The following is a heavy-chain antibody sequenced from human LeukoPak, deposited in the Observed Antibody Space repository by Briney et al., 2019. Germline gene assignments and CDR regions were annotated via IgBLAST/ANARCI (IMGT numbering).Heavy chain of an antibody. D-gene: IGHD6-6*01. CDR2: IYYSGST. V-gene: IGHV4-59*01. J-gene: IGHJ6*02. CDR3: ARVAARYVGMDV. CDR1: AGSINNYY. Sequence: PSETLSLTYTVSAGSINNYYWSWIRQPPGKGLEWIGYIYYSGSTNYNPSLKSRVTIPVDTSKKQVSLNLSSVTAADTAVYCCARVAARYVGMDVWGQGTTVTVSS.